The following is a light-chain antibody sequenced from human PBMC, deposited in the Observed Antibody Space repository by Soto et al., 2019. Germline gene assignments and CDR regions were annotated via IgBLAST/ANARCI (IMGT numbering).Light chain of an antibody. J-gene: IGKJ1*01. CDR3: QQYGSSRWT. V-gene: IGKV3-20*01. CDR1: QSVTSS. CDR2: GAS. Sequence: EIVLTQSPGTLSLSPGDRATLSCRASQSVTSSLAWYQQKTGQAPRLLIFGASSRATGIPDRFSGSGSGTDFTLTINRLEPEDFAVYYCQQYGSSRWTFGQGTKVDIK.